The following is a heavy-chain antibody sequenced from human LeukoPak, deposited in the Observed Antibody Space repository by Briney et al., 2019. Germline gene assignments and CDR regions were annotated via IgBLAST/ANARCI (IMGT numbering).Heavy chain of an antibody. Sequence: GASVKVSCKASGYTSTGYYMHWVRQAPGQGLAWMGWINPNSGGTNYAQKFQGRVTMTRDTSISTAYMELSRLRSDDTAVYYCARDPRSSSREYYFDYWGQGTLVTVSS. J-gene: IGHJ4*02. V-gene: IGHV1-2*02. CDR1: GYTSTGYY. CDR3: ARDPRSSSREYYFDY. CDR2: INPNSGGT. D-gene: IGHD6-13*01.